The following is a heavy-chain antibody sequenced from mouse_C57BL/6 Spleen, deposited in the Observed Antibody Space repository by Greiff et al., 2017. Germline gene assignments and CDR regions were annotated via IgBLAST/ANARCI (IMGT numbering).Heavy chain of an antibody. Sequence: EVKLVESGPELVKPGASVKISCKASGYSFTGYYMNWVKQSPEKSLEWIGEINPSTGGTTYNQKFKAKATLTVDKSSSTAYMQLKSLTSEDSAVYYCARTYGSSFTRFAYWGQGTLVTVSA. CDR3: ARTYGSSFTRFAY. D-gene: IGHD1-1*01. J-gene: IGHJ3*01. CDR1: GYSFTGYY. CDR2: INPSTGGT. V-gene: IGHV1-42*01.